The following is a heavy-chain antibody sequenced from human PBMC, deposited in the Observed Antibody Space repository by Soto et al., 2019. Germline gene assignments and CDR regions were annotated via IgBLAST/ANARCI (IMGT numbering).Heavy chain of an antibody. D-gene: IGHD6-19*01. CDR3: ARHRDTTGWYDFDY. CDR2: IYPGDSDT. V-gene: IGHV5-51*01. Sequence: PVESLKISCKGSGYSFTTYWIVWVRQMPGKGLEWMGIIYPGDSDTRYSPSFQGQVTISADRSISTAYLQWSSLKASDSAMYYCARHRDTTGWYDFDYWGQGTLVTVSS. J-gene: IGHJ4*02. CDR1: GYSFTTYW.